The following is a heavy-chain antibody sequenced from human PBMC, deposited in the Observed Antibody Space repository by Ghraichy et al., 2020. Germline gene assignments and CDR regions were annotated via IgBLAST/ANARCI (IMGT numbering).Heavy chain of an antibody. CDR3: ARDFRWLAWYFDL. J-gene: IGHJ2*01. V-gene: IGHV3-7*01. CDR1: GFTFSSYW. CDR2: IKQDGSEK. D-gene: IGHD6-19*01. Sequence: LSLTCAASGFTFSSYWMSWVRQAPGKGLEWVANIKQDGSEKYYVDSVKGRFTISRDNAKNSLYLQMNSLRAEDTAVYYCARDFRWLAWYFDLWGRGTLVTVSS.